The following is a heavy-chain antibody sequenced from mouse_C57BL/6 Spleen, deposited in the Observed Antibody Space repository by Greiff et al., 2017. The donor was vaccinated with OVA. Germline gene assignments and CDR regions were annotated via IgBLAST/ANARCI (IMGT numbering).Heavy chain of an antibody. CDR3: AREGTYYGYERDYFDY. V-gene: IGHV1-55*01. Sequence: QVQLQQPGAELVKPGASVKMSCKASGYTFTSYWITWVKQRPGQGLEWIGDIYPGSGSTNYNEKFKSKATLTVDTSSSTAYMQLSSLTSEDSAVYYCAREGTYYGYERDYFDYWGQGTTLTVSS. D-gene: IGHD2-9*01. CDR1: GYTFTSYW. CDR2: IYPGSGST. J-gene: IGHJ2*01.